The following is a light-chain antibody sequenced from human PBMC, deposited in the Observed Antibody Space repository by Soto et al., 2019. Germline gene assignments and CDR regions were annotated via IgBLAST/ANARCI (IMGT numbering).Light chain of an antibody. V-gene: IGKV3-11*01. Sequence: EVVLTQSPVTLSLSPGERATLSCRASQSVSRYLAWYKQKPGQAPRLLIYDVSNRATGIPARLSGSGSGTDFTLTISSLQPEDLATYYGQQRYSTPFTFGQGTRLEIK. CDR1: QSVSRY. CDR2: DVS. CDR3: QQRYSTPFT. J-gene: IGKJ5*01.